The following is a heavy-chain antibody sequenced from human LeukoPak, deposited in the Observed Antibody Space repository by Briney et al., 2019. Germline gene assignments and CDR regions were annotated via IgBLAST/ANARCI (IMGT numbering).Heavy chain of an antibody. Sequence: SETLSLTCAVYSGSFSGYYWSWIRQPPGKGLEWIGDINHSGNTNYNPSLKSRVTVSVDTSKNQFSLKLSSVTAADTVTYYCARVKVATITSFDYWGQGALVTVSS. CDR3: ARVKVATITSFDY. J-gene: IGHJ4*02. CDR2: INHSGNT. CDR1: SGSFSGYY. D-gene: IGHD5-12*01. V-gene: IGHV4-34*01.